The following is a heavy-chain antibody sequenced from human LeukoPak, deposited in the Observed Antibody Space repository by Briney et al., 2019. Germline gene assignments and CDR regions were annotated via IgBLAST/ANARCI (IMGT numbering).Heavy chain of an antibody. V-gene: IGHV5-51*01. CDR2: IYPGDSDT. D-gene: IGHD4-17*01. CDR3: ARGYGDFRYYYYYYMDV. J-gene: IGHJ6*03. CDR1: GYSFTSYW. Sequence: GESLKISCKGSGYSFTSYWIGWVRQMPGKGLEWMGIIYPGDSDTRYSPSFQGQVIISADKSISTAYLQWSSLKASDTAMYYCARGYGDFRYYYYYYMDVWGKGTTVTVSS.